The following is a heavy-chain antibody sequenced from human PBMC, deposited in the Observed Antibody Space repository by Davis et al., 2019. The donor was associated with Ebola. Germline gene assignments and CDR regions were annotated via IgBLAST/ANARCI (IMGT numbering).Heavy chain of an antibody. J-gene: IGHJ6*02. CDR2: T. D-gene: IGHD2-15*01. V-gene: IGHV5-51*01. CDR3: ARLPRGYLDEGYGLDV. Sequence: TRYSPSFQGQVTISVDQSLSTTYLQWSTLKASDTAMYYCARLPRGYLDEGYGLDVWGQGTTVTVSS.